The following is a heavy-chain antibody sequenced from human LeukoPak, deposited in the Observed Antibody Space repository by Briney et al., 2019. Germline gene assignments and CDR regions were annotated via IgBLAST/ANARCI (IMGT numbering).Heavy chain of an antibody. J-gene: IGHJ4*02. CDR3: ARGTYSSDKYYAY. V-gene: IGHV4-38-2*02. D-gene: IGHD6-19*01. CDR1: GHSISSGYY. CDR2: IYHSGYT. Sequence: SETLSLTCTVSGHSISSGYYWGWIRQPPGKGLGCIGSIYHSGYTYYSPSLKSRVTISVDTSKNQFSLKLNSVTAADPAVYYCARGTYSSDKYYAYWGQGTLVTVSS.